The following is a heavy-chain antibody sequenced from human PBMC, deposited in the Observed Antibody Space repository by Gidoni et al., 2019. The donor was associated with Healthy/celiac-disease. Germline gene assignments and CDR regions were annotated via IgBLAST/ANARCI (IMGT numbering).Heavy chain of an antibody. V-gene: IGHV4-34*01. Sequence: QVQLQQWGAGPLKPSETLSLTCSVYGGSFRGYYWSWIRQPPGKGREWIGEINHRGSTNYNPSLKSRVTISVDTSKNQFSLKLSSVTAADTAVYYCARGGYSGRIDYWGQGTLVTVSS. CDR2: INHRGST. D-gene: IGHD1-1*01. J-gene: IGHJ4*02. CDR3: ARGGYSGRIDY. CDR1: GGSFRGYY.